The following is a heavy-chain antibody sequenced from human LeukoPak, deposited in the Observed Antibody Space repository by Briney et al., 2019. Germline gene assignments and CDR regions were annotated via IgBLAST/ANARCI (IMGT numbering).Heavy chain of an antibody. CDR2: ITTNGGRT. V-gene: IGHV3-64*01. CDR3: ARGRLVVTALDY. Sequence: PGGSLRLSCAASGFTFSSYTMHWVRQAPGKGLEYVSAITTNGGRTYYANSFKGRFTISRDNSKSTRYLQMGSLRTEDMAVYYCARGRLVVTALDYWGQGTLVTVSS. D-gene: IGHD2-21*02. J-gene: IGHJ4*02. CDR1: GFTFSSYT.